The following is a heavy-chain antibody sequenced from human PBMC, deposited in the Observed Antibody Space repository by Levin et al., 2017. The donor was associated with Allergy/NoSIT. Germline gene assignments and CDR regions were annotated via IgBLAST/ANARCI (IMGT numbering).Heavy chain of an antibody. J-gene: IGHJ5*02. CDR3: ARGAWLVRRSWFDP. CDR2: ISYDGSNK. CDR1: GFTFSSYA. Sequence: GESLKISCAASGFTFSSYAMHWVRQAPGKGLEWVAVISYDGSNKYYADSVKGRFTISRDNSKNTLYLQMNSLRAEDTAVYYCARGAWLVRRSWFDPWGQGTLVTVSS. D-gene: IGHD6-19*01. V-gene: IGHV3-30-3*01.